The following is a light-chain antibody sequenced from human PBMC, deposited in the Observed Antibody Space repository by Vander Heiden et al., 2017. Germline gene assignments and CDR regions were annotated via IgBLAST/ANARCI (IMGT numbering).Light chain of an antibody. J-gene: IGKJ3*01. CDR2: DAS. V-gene: IGKV1-13*02. CDR3: QQFDSYPS. Sequence: AIQLTQFPSSLSASVGDRVTITCRASQDIGSALAWYQQKPGNPPKVLIYDASTLESGVPSRFSGSGSGADFTLIISSLQPEDFATYYCQQFDSYPSFGPGTKVDIK. CDR1: QDIGSA.